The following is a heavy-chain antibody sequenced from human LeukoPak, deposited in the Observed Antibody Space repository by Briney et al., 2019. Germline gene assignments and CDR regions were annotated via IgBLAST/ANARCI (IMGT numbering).Heavy chain of an antibody. Sequence: GGSLRLSCAASGFTFSSYDMHWVRHATGKGLEWVSAIGTAGDTYYPGSEKGRFTISRENAKNSLYLQMNSLRAGDTAVYFCARDRPRGGGYDYWGQGTLVTVSS. CDR1: GFTFSSYD. V-gene: IGHV3-13*01. J-gene: IGHJ4*02. CDR3: ARDRPRGGGYDY. D-gene: IGHD3-10*01. CDR2: IGTAGDT.